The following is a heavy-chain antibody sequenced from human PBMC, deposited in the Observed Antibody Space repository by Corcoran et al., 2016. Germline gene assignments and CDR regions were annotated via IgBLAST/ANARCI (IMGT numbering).Heavy chain of an antibody. D-gene: IGHD4-17*01. CDR2: ISYDGSNK. Sequence: QVQLVESGGGVVQPGRSLRLSCAASGFTFSSYGMYWVRQAPGKGLEWVAVISYDGSNKYYADSVKGRFTISRDNSKNTLYLQMNSLRAEDTAVYYCAKTTQGAFDIWGQGTMVTVSS. CDR1: GFTFSSYG. V-gene: IGHV3-30*18. J-gene: IGHJ3*02. CDR3: AKTTQGAFDI.